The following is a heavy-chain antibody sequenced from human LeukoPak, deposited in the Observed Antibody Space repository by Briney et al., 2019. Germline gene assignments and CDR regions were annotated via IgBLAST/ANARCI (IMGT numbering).Heavy chain of an antibody. CDR1: GASISSDGYY. J-gene: IGHJ4*02. CDR2: IYPSGNT. V-gene: IGHV4-61*02. D-gene: IGHD2-2*01. CDR3: ARGGRGIVPTADFDY. Sequence: PSETPSLTCTVSGASISSDGYYWSWIRQSAGRELEWIGRIYPSGNTNYSPSLKNRVTISIDTSKSQFSPKLTSVTAADTAVYYCARGGRGIVPTADFDYWGQGTLATVSS.